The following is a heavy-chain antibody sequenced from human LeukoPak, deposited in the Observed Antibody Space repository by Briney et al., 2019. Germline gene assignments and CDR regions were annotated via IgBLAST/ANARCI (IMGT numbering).Heavy chain of an antibody. Sequence: GGSLRLSCAASGFTFSNAWMSWVRQAPGRGLEWVGRIKSKTDVGTTDYAAPVKGTFTISRDDSKNTLYLQMNSMKTEDTAVYYCTTDPAYCGGDCYSDAGAEAFDIWGQGTMVTVSS. CDR1: GFTFSNAW. V-gene: IGHV3-15*01. CDR2: IKSKTDVGTT. J-gene: IGHJ3*02. CDR3: TTDPAYCGGDCYSDAGAEAFDI. D-gene: IGHD2-21*01.